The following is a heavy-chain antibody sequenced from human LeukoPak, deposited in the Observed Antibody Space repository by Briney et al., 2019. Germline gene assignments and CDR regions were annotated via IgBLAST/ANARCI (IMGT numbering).Heavy chain of an antibody. V-gene: IGHV3-21*01. J-gene: IGHJ2*01. D-gene: IGHD4-17*01. Sequence: GGSLRLSCAASGFTFSTYNMNWVRQAPGKGLEWVSSISTSSYYIFYADSVKGRFTISRDNAKNSLYLQMNSLRAEDTAVYYCARDSPYGGYFDLWGRGTLVTVSS. CDR2: ISTSSYYI. CDR1: GFTFSTYN. CDR3: ARDSPYGGYFDL.